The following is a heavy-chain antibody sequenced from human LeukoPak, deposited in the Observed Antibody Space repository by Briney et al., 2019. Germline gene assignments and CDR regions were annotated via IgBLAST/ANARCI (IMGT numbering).Heavy chain of an antibody. D-gene: IGHD3-10*01. Sequence: GGSLRLSCVASGFTFSSYWMSWVRQAPGKVLEWVGRIKKKGDGGTTDYAAPVKGRFTISRDDSKNMLYLEMSNLKIEDTAVYYCTTVTMVRDYDYWGQGTLVTVSS. CDR2: IKKKGDGGTT. CDR1: GFTFSSYW. V-gene: IGHV3-15*01. CDR3: TTVTMVRDYDY. J-gene: IGHJ4*02.